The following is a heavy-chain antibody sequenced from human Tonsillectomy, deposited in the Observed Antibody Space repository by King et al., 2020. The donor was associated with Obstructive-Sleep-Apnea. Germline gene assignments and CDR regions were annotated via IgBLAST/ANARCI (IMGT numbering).Heavy chain of an antibody. CDR2: SITYNGDT. J-gene: IGHJ6*02. V-gene: IGHV1-18*04. CDR3: ATVFCSGGSCYYYGMDV. D-gene: IGHD2-15*01. Sequence: VQLVESGAEVKKPGASVKVSCKASGTSFGITWVRQAPGQGLEWMGCSITYNGDTDYAQKLQGRVTMTTDTPTSTAYMELRSLRSDDTALYYCATVFCSGGSCYYYGMDVWGQGTSVTVFS. CDR1: GTSFG.